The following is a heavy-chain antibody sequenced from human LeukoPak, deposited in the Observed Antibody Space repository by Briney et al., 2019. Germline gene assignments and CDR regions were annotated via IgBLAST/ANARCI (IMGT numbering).Heavy chain of an antibody. D-gene: IGHD6-13*01. V-gene: IGHV3-23*01. CDR3: AKRIAAAGAYDY. CDR1: GFTFSGYG. CDR2: ISGGGGRT. Sequence: GGSLRLSCAASGFTFSGYGMRWIREAPGKGLEGGSAISGGGGRTYYADSVKGRFTISSDNSKNTLYLQMNSLRAEHTAVYYCAKRIAAAGAYDYWGQGSLVTVSS. J-gene: IGHJ4*02.